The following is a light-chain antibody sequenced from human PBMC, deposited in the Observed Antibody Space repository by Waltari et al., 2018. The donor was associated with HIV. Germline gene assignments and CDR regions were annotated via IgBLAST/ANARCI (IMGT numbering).Light chain of an antibody. J-gene: IGLJ3*02. Sequence: QSALTQPASVSGSPGQSITISCTGTSSDLGGYTYVSWYQQHPGKAPRLMIYDVSNRPLGVSNRFSGSKSGNTASLTISGLQAEDEADYYCSSYTSSSTRVFGGGTKLTVL. CDR2: DVS. CDR1: SSDLGGYTY. CDR3: SSYTSSSTRV. V-gene: IGLV2-14*03.